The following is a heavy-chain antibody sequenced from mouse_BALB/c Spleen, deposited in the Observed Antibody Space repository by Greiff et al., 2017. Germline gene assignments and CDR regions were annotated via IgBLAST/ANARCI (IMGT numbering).Heavy chain of an antibody. V-gene: IGHV2-9*02. D-gene: IGHD2-3*01. CDR2: IWAGGST. Sequence: VKVVESGPGLVAPSQSLSITCTVSGFSLTSYGVHWVRQPPGKGLEWLGVIWAGGSTNYNSALMSRLSISKDNSKSQVFLKMNSLQTDDTAMYYCARDRGLLQAWFAYWGQGTLVTVSA. J-gene: IGHJ3*01. CDR3: ARDRGLLQAWFAY. CDR1: GFSLTSYG.